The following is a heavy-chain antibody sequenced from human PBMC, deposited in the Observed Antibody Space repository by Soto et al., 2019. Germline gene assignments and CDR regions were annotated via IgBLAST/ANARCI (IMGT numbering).Heavy chain of an antibody. J-gene: IGHJ6*02. CDR2: TYYRSKWYN. CDR1: GDSVSSNSAA. CDR3: ASARVIEEIRTRYYYGMDV. V-gene: IGHV6-1*01. D-gene: IGHD3-16*01. Sequence: SQTLSLTCVISGDSVSSNSAAWNWIRQSPSRGLEWLGRTYYRSKWYNDYAVSVKSRITINPDTSKNQFSLQLNSVTPEDTAVYYCASARVIEEIRTRYYYGMDVWGQGTTVTVSS.